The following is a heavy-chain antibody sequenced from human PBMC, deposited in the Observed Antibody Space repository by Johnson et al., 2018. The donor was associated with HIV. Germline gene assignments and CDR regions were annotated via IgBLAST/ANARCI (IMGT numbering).Heavy chain of an antibody. Sequence: EVQLVESGGGLVQPGGSLRLSCAASGFTVSSNYMSWVRQAPGKGLEWVSVIYSGGSTYYADSVKGRFTISRDNSKNTLYLQMNSLRAEDTAVYYCARPFWSGYYGAFDTWGQGTMVTVSS. CDR1: GFTVSSNY. D-gene: IGHD3-3*01. CDR3: ARPFWSGYYGAFDT. J-gene: IGHJ3*02. V-gene: IGHV3-66*04. CDR2: IYSGGST.